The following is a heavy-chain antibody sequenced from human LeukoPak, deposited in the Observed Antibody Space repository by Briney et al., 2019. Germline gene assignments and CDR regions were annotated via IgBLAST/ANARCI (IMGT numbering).Heavy chain of an antibody. V-gene: IGHV3-30*02. CDR2: TRYHGSDK. J-gene: IGHJ4*02. Sequence: GGSLRLSCAASGFTFSGSGMHWVRQAPGKGLEWVAFTRYHGSDKFYADSVKGRFTISRDNSKNTLYLQMNSLRPEDTSVYYCARSPTSWYFDYWGQGTLVTVSS. CDR3: ARSPTSWYFDY. CDR1: GFTFSGSG. D-gene: IGHD2-2*01.